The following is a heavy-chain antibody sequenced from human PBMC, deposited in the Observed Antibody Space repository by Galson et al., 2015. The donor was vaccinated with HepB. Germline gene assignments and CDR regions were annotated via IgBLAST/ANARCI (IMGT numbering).Heavy chain of an antibody. CDR1: GFRFSNYS. V-gene: IGHV3-21*01. J-gene: IGHJ3*02. Sequence: SLRLSCAASGFRFSNYSMHWVRQAPGKGLEWVSSISSSSSFTYYVDSVKGRFTISRDNAKNSLSLQMNSLRAEDTAVYYCARETYCTRSSCPLLAFDIWGQETRVTVSS. D-gene: IGHD2-2*01. CDR3: ARETYCTRSSCPLLAFDI. CDR2: ISSSSSFT.